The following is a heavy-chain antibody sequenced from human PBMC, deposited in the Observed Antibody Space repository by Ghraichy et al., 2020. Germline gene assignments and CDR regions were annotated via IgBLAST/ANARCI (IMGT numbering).Heavy chain of an antibody. J-gene: IGHJ3*02. V-gene: IGHV3-33*01. D-gene: IGHD3-16*01. Sequence: GGSLRLSCAASGFTFSSYGMHWVRQAPGKGLEWVAVIWYDGSNKYYADSVKGRFTISRDNSKNTLYLQRNSLRAEDTAVYSCARDTSGGGDAFDIWGQGTMVTVS. CDR3: ARDTSGGGDAFDI. CDR2: IWYDGSNK. CDR1: GFTFSSYG.